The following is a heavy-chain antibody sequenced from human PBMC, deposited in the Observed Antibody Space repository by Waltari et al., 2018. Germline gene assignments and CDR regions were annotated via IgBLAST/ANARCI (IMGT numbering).Heavy chain of an antibody. J-gene: IGHJ4*02. Sequence: QVQLVQSGAEVKKPGASVKVSCKASGYTFTSYDINWVRQATGKGLEWMGWINPNSGNTGYTQKDQGRVTMNRNTTRSTADMELSSLRSEDTAVYYCARVSNVYGSSGRNWGQGTLVTVSS. CDR1: GYTFTSYD. CDR3: ARVSNVYGSSGRN. V-gene: IGHV1-8*01. CDR2: INPNSGNT. D-gene: IGHD6-6*01.